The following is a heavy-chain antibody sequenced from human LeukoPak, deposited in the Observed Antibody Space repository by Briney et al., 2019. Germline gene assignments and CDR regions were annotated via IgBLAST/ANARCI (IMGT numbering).Heavy chain of an antibody. J-gene: IGHJ4*02. CDR2: IKPDGSLK. CDR1: GFTFSNRW. Sequence: PGGSLRLSCSASGFTFSNRWMTWVRQAPGKGLEWVANIKPDGSLKDYVGSVKGRFTISRDNAKNSLSLEMNSLRAEDTAVYYGATNARWGQGNLVIVSS. V-gene: IGHV3-7*01. CDR3: ATNAR.